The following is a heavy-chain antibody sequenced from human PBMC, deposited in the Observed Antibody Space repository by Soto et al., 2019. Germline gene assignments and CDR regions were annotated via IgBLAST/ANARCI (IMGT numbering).Heavy chain of an antibody. D-gene: IGHD6-13*01. Sequence: SVKVPCKASGGTFSSYAISWVRKAHGQGLEWMGGIIPIFRTANYAQKFQGRVTMTAGESTSTAYMELSSLRSEDTAVYYCARRIYSSSWYGYFQHWGQGTLVTVSS. J-gene: IGHJ1*01. V-gene: IGHV1-69*13. CDR2: IIPIFRTA. CDR3: ARRIYSSSWYGYFQH. CDR1: GGTFSSYA.